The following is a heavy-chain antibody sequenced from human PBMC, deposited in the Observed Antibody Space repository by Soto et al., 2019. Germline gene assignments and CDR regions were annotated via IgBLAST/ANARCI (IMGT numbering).Heavy chain of an antibody. Sequence: QVQLQESGSGLVKPSQSLSLTCTVSGVSLNTADTWWSWIRQSPGKGLEFIGYYHSGGSTYYDASFRSRVSIYADTSTSQFSLKLSSVTVADTAVYFCVRSRQMESGNDYGLDVWGQGTTVTVSS. D-gene: IGHD1-1*01. CDR2: YHSGGST. J-gene: IGHJ6*02. V-gene: IGHV4-30-4*01. CDR3: VRSRQMESGNDYGLDV. CDR1: GVSLNTADTW.